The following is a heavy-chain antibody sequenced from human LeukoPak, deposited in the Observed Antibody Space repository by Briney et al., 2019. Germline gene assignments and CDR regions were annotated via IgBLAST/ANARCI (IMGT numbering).Heavy chain of an antibody. CDR3: AREEQDGSGSYYSLPHGY. Sequence: GASVKVSCKASGYTFTDYYMHWVRQAPGQGLEWMGWINPNSGDTNYAQKFQGRVTMTRDTSISTAYMELSRLRSNDTAVYYCAREEQDGSGSYYSLPHGYWGQGTLVTVSS. CDR1: GYTFTDYY. J-gene: IGHJ4*02. V-gene: IGHV1-2*02. D-gene: IGHD3-10*01. CDR2: INPNSGDT.